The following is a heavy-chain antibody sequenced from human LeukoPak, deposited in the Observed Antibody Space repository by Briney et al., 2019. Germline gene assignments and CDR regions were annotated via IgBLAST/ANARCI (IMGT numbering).Heavy chain of an antibody. J-gene: IGHJ6*03. Sequence: ASVKVSCKAPGYTFTGYYIHWVRQAPGQGLEWMGWISAYNGNTNYAQKLQGRVTMTTDTSTSTAYMELRSLRSDDTAVYYCARATHYGFWSGRITKYYMDVWGKGTTVTVSS. D-gene: IGHD3-3*01. CDR3: ARATHYGFWSGRITKYYMDV. CDR1: GYTFTGYY. CDR2: ISAYNGNT. V-gene: IGHV1-18*04.